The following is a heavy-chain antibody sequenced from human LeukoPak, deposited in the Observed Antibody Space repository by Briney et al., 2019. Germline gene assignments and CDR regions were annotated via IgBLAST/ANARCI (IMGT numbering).Heavy chain of an antibody. Sequence: PGGSLRLSCAASGFTISDYHMSWIRQAPGKGLEWVSYISSSSSYIYYADSVKGRFTISRDNAKNSLYLQMNSLRAEDTAVYYCARDLSGPTPRGYFQQWGQGTLVTVSS. CDR1: GFTISDYH. V-gene: IGHV3-11*06. CDR2: ISSSSSYI. D-gene: IGHD1-14*01. CDR3: ARDLSGPTPRGYFQQ. J-gene: IGHJ1*01.